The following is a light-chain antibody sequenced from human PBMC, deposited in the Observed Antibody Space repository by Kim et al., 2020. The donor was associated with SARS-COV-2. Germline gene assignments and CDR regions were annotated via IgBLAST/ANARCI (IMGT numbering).Light chain of an antibody. CDR2: KAS. Sequence: DIQMTQSPSTLSASVGDRVTITCRASQSISSWLAWYQQKPGKAPKLLIYKASSLESGVPSRFSGSGSGTEFTLTISSLQPDDFATYYCQQYNSSPWKCGQGTKVDIK. J-gene: IGKJ1*01. CDR3: QQYNSSPWK. V-gene: IGKV1-5*03. CDR1: QSISSW.